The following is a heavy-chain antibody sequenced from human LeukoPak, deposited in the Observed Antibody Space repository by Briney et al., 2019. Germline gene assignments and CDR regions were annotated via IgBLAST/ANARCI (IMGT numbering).Heavy chain of an antibody. J-gene: IGHJ4*02. CDR1: GFTFSNYA. CDR3: AKTPYSNYGGYFDY. V-gene: IGHV3-30*18. D-gene: IGHD4-11*01. CDR2: ISYDGSNK. Sequence: GRSLRLSCAASGFTFSNYAMHWVRQAPGKGLEWVAVISYDGSNKYYADSVKGRFTISRDNSKNTLYLQMNSLRAEDTAVYYCAKTPYSNYGGYFDYWGQGTLVTVSS.